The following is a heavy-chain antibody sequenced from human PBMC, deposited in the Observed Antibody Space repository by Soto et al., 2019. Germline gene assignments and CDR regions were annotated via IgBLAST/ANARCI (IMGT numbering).Heavy chain of an antibody. D-gene: IGHD3-22*01. CDR2: FVGGGGNT. V-gene: IGHV3-23*01. CDR3: AKSGALGSGYYFDY. J-gene: IGHJ4*02. CDR1: GFAFRSYT. Sequence: EVQLLESGGGLVQPGGSLRLSCAASGFAFRSYTMSWVRQAPGKGLEWVSTFVGGGGNTYYADSVKGRFTISRDNSKNTVFLQMNNLRAEDTAVYYCAKSGALGSGYYFDYWGQGTLVTVSS.